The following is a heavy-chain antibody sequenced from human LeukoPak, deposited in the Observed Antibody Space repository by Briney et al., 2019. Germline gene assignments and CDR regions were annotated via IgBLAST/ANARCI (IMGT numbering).Heavy chain of an antibody. CDR1: GFTFSSYG. CDR3: AKDRWELPWRGELDH. V-gene: IGHV3-30*18. Sequence: GRSLRLSCAASGFTFSSYGMHWVRQAPGKGLEWVALISYDGSNKYYADSVKGRFTISRDNSKDALYLQMNSLRADDTAVYYCAKDRWELPWRGELDHWGQGTLVTVSS. D-gene: IGHD1-26*01. CDR2: ISYDGSNK. J-gene: IGHJ4*02.